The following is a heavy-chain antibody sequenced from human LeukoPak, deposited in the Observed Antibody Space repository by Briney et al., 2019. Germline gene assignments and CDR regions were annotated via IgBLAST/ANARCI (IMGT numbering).Heavy chain of an antibody. CDR1: GFTFSNAW. V-gene: IGHV3-15*01. CDR2: IKSKTDGGTT. J-gene: IGHJ1*01. CDR3: TTEGGDLGYFQH. D-gene: IGHD4-17*01. Sequence: GGSLRLSCAASGFTFSNAWMSWVRQAPGKGLEWVGRIKSKTDGGTTDYAAPVKGRFTIPRDDSKNTLYLQMNSLKTEDTAVYYCTTEGGDLGYFQHWGQGTLVTVSS.